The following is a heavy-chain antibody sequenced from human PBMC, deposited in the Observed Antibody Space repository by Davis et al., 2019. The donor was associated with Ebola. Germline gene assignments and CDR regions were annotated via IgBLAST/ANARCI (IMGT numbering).Heavy chain of an antibody. CDR1: SGSISSGGYS. V-gene: IGHV4-30-2*01. Sequence: MPSETLSLTCAVSSGSISSGGYSWSWIRQPPGKGLEWIAYIYHSGSTYYNPSLKSRVTISVDRSKNQFSLKLSSVTAADTAVYYCARGGTGTVDYWGQGTLVTVSS. J-gene: IGHJ4*02. CDR2: IYHSGST. CDR3: ARGGTGTVDY. D-gene: IGHD1-1*01.